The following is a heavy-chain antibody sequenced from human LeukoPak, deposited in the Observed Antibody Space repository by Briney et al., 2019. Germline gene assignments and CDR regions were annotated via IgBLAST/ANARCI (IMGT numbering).Heavy chain of an antibody. Sequence: WESLRLTCAASAFTFSKYAMSWVRQAPGKGLEWVSSISDSGGGTNYADSLNDRFSISRDNAKRILYLQINSLRVEDTAVYYCAKESDRSWFNGAFDIWGRGTMVAVSS. CDR3: AKESDRSWFNGAFDI. J-gene: IGHJ3*02. CDR2: ISDSGGGT. CDR1: AFTFSKYA. D-gene: IGHD2-8*01. V-gene: IGHV3-23*01.